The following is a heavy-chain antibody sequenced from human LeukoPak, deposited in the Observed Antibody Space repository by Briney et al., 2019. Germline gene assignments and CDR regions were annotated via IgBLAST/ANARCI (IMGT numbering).Heavy chain of an antibody. D-gene: IGHD3-16*01. CDR3: ARCLWGGGHMDV. Sequence: GGSLRLSCSASGFTFSSYGMHWVRQAPGKGLEYVSAISSNGGSTYYADSVKGRFTISRDNSKNTLYLQMSSLRAEDTAVYYCARCLWGGGHMDVWGQGTTVTVSS. CDR1: GFTFSSYG. CDR2: ISSNGGST. J-gene: IGHJ6*02. V-gene: IGHV3-64D*06.